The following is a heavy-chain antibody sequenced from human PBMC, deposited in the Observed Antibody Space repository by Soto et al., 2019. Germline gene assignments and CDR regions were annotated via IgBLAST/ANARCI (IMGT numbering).Heavy chain of an antibody. Sequence: EVQLVESGGGLVKPGGSLRLSCAASGFTFKLYTMHWVRQAPGKGLEWVSFCTPSSSSISYADSVEGRFTISRDNARNSLYLQIHNLRAEDTAVYYCARDAASPLDHWGQGTLVTVSS. CDR2: CTPSSSSI. CDR1: GFTFKLYT. CDR3: ARDAASPLDH. V-gene: IGHV3-21*01. D-gene: IGHD6-13*01. J-gene: IGHJ4*02.